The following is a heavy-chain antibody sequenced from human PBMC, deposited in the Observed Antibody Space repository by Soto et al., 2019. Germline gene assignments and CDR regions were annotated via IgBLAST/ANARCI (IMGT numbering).Heavy chain of an antibody. D-gene: IGHD3-22*01. CDR1: GYSISSGYY. J-gene: IGHJ4*02. CDR2: IYHSGST. Sequence: SETLSLTCAVSGYSISSGYYWGWIRQPPGKGLERIGSIYHSGSTYYNPSLKSRVTISVDTSKNQFSLKLSSVTAADTAVYYCARDLNYYDSSGYYHTEYYFDYWGQGTLVTVSS. CDR3: ARDLNYYDSSGYYHTEYYFDY. V-gene: IGHV4-38-2*02.